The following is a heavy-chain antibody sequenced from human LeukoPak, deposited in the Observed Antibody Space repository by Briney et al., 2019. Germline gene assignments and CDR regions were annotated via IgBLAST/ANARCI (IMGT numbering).Heavy chain of an antibody. CDR2: IRSKAYGGTT. V-gene: IGHV3-49*04. CDR3: ISFVFTTYYYGSGSTDY. D-gene: IGHD3-10*01. J-gene: IGHJ4*02. CDR1: GGTFSNYH. Sequence: GGSLRLSCAASGGTFSNYHMNWVRQAPGKGLEWVGFIRSKAYGGTTEYAASVKGRFTISRDDSKSIAYLQMNSLKTEDTAVYYCISFVFTTYYYGSGSTDYWGQGTLVTVSS.